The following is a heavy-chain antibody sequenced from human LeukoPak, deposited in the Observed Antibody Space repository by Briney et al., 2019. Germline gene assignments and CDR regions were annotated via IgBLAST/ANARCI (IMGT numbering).Heavy chain of an antibody. V-gene: IGHV3-7*03. Sequence: GGSLRLSCAPSGFTFRGYWMSWVRQAPGKGLEWVANINQHGSQKFYVDSVKGRFTISRDNAENSLYLQMNSLIAEDTALYYCAKDIGAGRYCSSTSCYDDYYYYGMDVWGQGTTVTVSS. CDR1: GFTFRGYW. J-gene: IGHJ6*02. D-gene: IGHD2-2*01. CDR3: AKDIGAGRYCSSTSCYDDYYYYGMDV. CDR2: INQHGSQK.